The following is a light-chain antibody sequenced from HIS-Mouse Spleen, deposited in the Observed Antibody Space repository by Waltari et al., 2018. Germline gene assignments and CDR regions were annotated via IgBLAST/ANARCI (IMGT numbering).Light chain of an antibody. J-gene: IGLJ3*02. Sequence: QTTLAQPASVSGSHGQSIPISCTCTKIKYGSINFFSRYQQHPGKAPKLMIYEGSKRPSGVSNRFSGSKSGNTASLTISGLQAEDEADYYCCSYAVSSTWVFGGGTKLTVL. CDR2: EGS. V-gene: IGLV2-23*01. CDR3: CSYAVSSTWV. CDR1: KIKYGSINF.